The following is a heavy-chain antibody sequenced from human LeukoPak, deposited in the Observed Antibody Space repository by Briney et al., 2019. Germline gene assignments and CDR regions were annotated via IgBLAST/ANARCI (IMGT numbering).Heavy chain of an antibody. CDR1: GGSISSYY. CDR2: VSTSLTT. Sequence: SETLSLTCTVSGGSISSYYWSWIRQPAGKGLEWLGRVSTSLTTYYNPSLKGRVTMSLDTSENQFSLKLSSVTAADTAVYFCARGYGSGSYSAWGQGTLVTVSS. D-gene: IGHD3-10*01. V-gene: IGHV4-4*07. J-gene: IGHJ5*02. CDR3: ARGYGSGSYSA.